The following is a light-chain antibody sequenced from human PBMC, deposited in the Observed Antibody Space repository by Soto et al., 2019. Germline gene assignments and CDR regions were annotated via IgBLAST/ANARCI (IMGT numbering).Light chain of an antibody. CDR2: GAS. J-gene: IGKJ1*01. V-gene: IGKV3-20*01. Sequence: EIVLTQSPGTLSLSPGDRATLSCRASQSVSSSYLAWYQQKPGQAPRLLIYGASSRATGIPDRFSGSGSGTDFTLSISRLEPDDFAVYYCQQYGSAPGTFGQGTKVEIK. CDR3: QQYGSAPGT. CDR1: QSVSSSY.